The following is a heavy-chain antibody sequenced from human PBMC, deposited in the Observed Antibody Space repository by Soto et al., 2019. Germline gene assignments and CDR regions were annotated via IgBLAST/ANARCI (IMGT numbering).Heavy chain of an antibody. Sequence: GGSLRLSCAASGFTFSSYGMHWVRQAPGKGLEWVAVISYDGSNKYYADSVKGRFTISRDNSKNTLYLQMNSLRAEDTAVYYCAKGYYYYGMDVWGQGTTVTVSS. V-gene: IGHV3-30*18. J-gene: IGHJ6*02. CDR3: AKGYYYYGMDV. CDR2: ISYDGSNK. CDR1: GFTFSSYG.